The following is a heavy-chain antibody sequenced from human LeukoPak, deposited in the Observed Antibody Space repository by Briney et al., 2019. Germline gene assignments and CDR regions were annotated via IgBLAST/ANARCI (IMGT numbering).Heavy chain of an antibody. V-gene: IGHV2-70*01. CDR2: IDWDDDK. Sequence: SGPTLVNPTQTLTLTCTFSGFSLSTSGMCVSWIRQPPGKALEWLALIDWDDDKYYSTSLKTRLTISKDTSKNQVVLTMTNMDPVDTSTQYGARIRDDSSGYYVDYWGQGTLVTVSS. CDR1: GFSLSTSGMC. D-gene: IGHD3-22*01. CDR3: ARIRDDSSGYYVDY. J-gene: IGHJ4*02.